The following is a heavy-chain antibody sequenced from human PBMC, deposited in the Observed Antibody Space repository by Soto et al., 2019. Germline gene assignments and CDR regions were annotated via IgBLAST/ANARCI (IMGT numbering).Heavy chain of an antibody. V-gene: IGHV1-69*13. D-gene: IGHD3-22*01. CDR1: GGTFSSYA. J-gene: IGHJ4*02. CDR3: ARDAYYDSSGYGGFDY. CDR2: IIPIFGTA. Sequence: SVKVSCKASGGTFSSYAISWVRQAPGQGLEWMGGIIPIFGTANYAQKFQGRVTITADESTSTAYMELSSLRSEDTAVYYCARDAYYDSSGYGGFDYWGQGTLVTVSS.